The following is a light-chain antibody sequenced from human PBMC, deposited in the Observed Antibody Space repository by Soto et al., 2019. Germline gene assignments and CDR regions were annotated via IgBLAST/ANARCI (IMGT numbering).Light chain of an antibody. CDR2: AAS. Sequence: DIQLTQSPSSLSASVGDRVTITCRASQSIDRYLNWYQQKPGKAPKFLIYAASSLQSGVPSRCSCSGSGTDFTLTISSLQPEDFATYYCQQSYSTPLTFGGGTKGEIK. V-gene: IGKV1-39*01. J-gene: IGKJ4*01. CDR3: QQSYSTPLT. CDR1: QSIDRY.